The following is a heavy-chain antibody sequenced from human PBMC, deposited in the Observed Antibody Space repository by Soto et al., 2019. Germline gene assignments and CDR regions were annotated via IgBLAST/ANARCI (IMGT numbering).Heavy chain of an antibody. D-gene: IGHD4-17*01. Sequence: EVQLLESGGGLIQPGGSLRLSCAASGFTFSLYAMTWVRQAPGKGLEWVSAISGSGGSTYYADSVKGRFTISRDNPRDTLYLQMNSLRAEDTAVYYCAKAKGDYPYLIFDLWGRGTLVTVSS. J-gene: IGHJ2*01. CDR2: ISGSGGST. CDR3: AKAKGDYPYLIFDL. CDR1: GFTFSLYA. V-gene: IGHV3-23*01.